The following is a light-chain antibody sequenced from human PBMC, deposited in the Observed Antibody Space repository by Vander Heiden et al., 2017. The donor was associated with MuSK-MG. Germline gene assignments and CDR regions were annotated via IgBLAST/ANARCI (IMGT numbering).Light chain of an antibody. CDR3: NARDSSGNV. CDR2: CKN. Sequence: SSELPQDPAVSVAVGQTVSITCQGDSLRIDYASWYQHKPVQAPVLVIYCKNNLPSGIPDRLSGSSSATTAASTITGAQAEDEVYYYCNARDSSGNVVGTGTKVTVL. V-gene: IGLV3-19*01. J-gene: IGLJ1*01. CDR1: SLRIDY.